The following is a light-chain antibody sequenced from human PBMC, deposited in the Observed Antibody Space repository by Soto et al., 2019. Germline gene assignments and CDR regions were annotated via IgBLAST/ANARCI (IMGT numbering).Light chain of an antibody. V-gene: IGLV1-44*01. J-gene: IGLJ2*01. Sequence: QSLLTQPPSASGTPGQRVSISCSGGSSNIGSNAVNWYRQVPGAAPKLLIYKNDQRASGVPDRFSGSKSGAAASLAISGLQSEDEADYFCATWYDRLDVPVFGGGTKLTVL. CDR2: KND. CDR1: SSNIGSNA. CDR3: ATWYDRLDVPV.